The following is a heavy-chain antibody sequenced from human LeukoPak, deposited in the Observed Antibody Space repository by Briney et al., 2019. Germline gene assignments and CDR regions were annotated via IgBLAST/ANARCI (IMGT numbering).Heavy chain of an antibody. V-gene: IGHV1-46*01. CDR2: INPSGGST. CDR3: ARERGRSTTVTTDGAFDI. J-gene: IGHJ3*02. Sequence: GASVKVSCKASGYTFTSYYMHWVRQAPGQGLEWMGIINPSGGSTSYAQKFQGRVTMTRDTSTSTVYTELSSLRSEDTAVYYCARERGRSTTVTTDGAFDIWGQGTMVTVSS. CDR1: GYTFTSYY. D-gene: IGHD4-17*01.